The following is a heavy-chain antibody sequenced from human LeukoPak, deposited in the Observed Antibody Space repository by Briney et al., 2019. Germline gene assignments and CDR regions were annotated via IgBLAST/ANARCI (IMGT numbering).Heavy chain of an antibody. J-gene: IGHJ3*02. CDR2: ISYAGSNE. Sequence: GGSLRLSCAASGFTFRNYAMHWVRQAPGKGLEWVAVISYAGSNEHYADSVKGRFTISRDNSKNTLFLQMNSLRAEDTAVYYCARGDFRWEMATTIAFDIWGQGTMVTVSS. CDR3: ARGDFRWEMATTIAFDI. D-gene: IGHD5-24*01. V-gene: IGHV3-30*04. CDR1: GFTFRNYA.